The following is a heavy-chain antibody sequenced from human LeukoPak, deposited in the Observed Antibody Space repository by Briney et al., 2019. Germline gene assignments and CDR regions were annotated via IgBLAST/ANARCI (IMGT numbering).Heavy chain of an antibody. CDR3: ARGRVVVASAY. CDR2: IYYSGST. CDR1: GGSISSSSYY. V-gene: IGHV4-39*01. Sequence: SETLSLTCTVSGGSISSSSYYWGWIRQPPGKGLEWIGSIYYSGSTYCNPSLKSRVTISVDTSKNQFSLKLSSVTAADTAVYYCARGRVVVASAYWGQGTLVTVSS. J-gene: IGHJ4*02. D-gene: IGHD3-22*01.